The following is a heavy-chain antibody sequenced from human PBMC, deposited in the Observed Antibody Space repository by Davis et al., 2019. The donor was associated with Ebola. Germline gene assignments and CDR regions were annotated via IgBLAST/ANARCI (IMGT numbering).Heavy chain of an antibody. Sequence: GGSLRLSCVGSGFDFFNYAMFWVRQAPGKGLEWVSVINGGSSTTRYTDSVKGRFTISRDNSKKILYLHMNSLRAEDTAVYYCAKDHSDFGDVYGMWAPYGMHVWGHGTTVTVSS. V-gene: IGHV3-23*01. J-gene: IGHJ6*02. CDR3: AKDHSDFGDVYGMWAPYGMHV. D-gene: IGHD4-17*01. CDR2: INGGSSTT. CDR1: GFDFFNYA.